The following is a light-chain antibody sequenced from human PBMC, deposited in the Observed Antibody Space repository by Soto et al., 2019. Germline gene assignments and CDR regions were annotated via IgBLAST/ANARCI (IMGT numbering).Light chain of an antibody. CDR3: QQDGTSLWT. CDR1: QSVGSRS. V-gene: IGKV3-20*01. CDR2: GVS. J-gene: IGKJ1*01. Sequence: IVLTHSRCTVSLNPPERASLSWRVSQSVGSRSLAWYQQKPGQAPRLLIYGVSSRATGIPDRFSGSGSGTDFTLTISSLEPEDFTVYYCQQDGTSLWTLGQGTRV.